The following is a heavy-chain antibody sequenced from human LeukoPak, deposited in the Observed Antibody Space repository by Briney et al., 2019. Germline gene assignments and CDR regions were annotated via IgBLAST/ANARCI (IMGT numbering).Heavy chain of an antibody. CDR1: GGSISSYY. V-gene: IGHV4-59*01. D-gene: IGHD3-22*01. Sequence: HPSETLSLTCTVSGGSISSYYWSWIRQPPGKGLEWIGYIYYSGSTNYNPSLKSRVTISVDTSKNPFSLKLSSVTAADTAVYYCARGVLLDSSGYYLAWGSFDGMDVWGQGTTVTVSS. CDR3: ARGVLLDSSGYYLAWGSFDGMDV. J-gene: IGHJ6*02. CDR2: IYYSGST.